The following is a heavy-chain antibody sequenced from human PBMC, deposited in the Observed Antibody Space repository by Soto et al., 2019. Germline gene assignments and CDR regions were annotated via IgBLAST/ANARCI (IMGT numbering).Heavy chain of an antibody. CDR3: ISGYYTWFDP. J-gene: IGHJ5*02. CDR1: GYTFSTYW. D-gene: IGHD3-3*01. CDR2: IYPGDSET. Sequence: PGESLKISCKGSGYTFSTYWIGWVRQMPGKGLEWMGIIYPGDSETRYSPSFQGRVTISADKSISTAFLQWSSLKASDTAMYYCISGYYTWFDPWGHGTLVTVS. V-gene: IGHV5-51*01.